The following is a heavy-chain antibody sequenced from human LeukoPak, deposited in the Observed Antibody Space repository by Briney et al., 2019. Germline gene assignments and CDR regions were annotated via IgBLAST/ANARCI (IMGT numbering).Heavy chain of an antibody. D-gene: IGHD3-22*01. CDR1: GFTFSSYG. V-gene: IGHV3-33*01. Sequence: GGSLRLSCAASGFTFSSYGMHWVRQAPGKGLEWVAVIWYDGSNKYYADSVKGRFTISRDNSKNTLYLQMNSLRAEDTAVYYCASFRYINYYDSSLDAFDIWGQGTMVTVSS. CDR3: ASFRYINYYDSSLDAFDI. CDR2: IWYDGSNK. J-gene: IGHJ3*02.